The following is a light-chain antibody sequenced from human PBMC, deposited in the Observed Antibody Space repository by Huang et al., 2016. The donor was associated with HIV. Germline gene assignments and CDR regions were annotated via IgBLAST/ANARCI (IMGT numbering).Light chain of an antibody. CDR3: HQSRSFRYT. CDR1: KSIGNS. J-gene: IGKJ2*01. V-gene: IGKV6-21*02. CDR2: YAS. Sequence: DIVLTQSPVFQSVTPKEKVTITCRASKSIGNSLHWYQQKPGQSPSLLIKYASQSISGVPSRFSGSGFRTDFPLTINSLESEDAATYYCHQSRSFRYTFGQGTRLEI.